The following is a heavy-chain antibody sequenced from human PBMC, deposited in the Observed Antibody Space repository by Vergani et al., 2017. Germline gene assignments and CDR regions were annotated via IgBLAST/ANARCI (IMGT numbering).Heavy chain of an antibody. J-gene: IGHJ6*03. V-gene: IGHV4-34*01. CDR3: ARGGYCSSTSCYKRGYYYYMDF. CDR1: GGSFSGYY. Sequence: QVQLQQWGAGLLKPSETLSLTCAVYGGSFSGYYWSWIRQPPGKGLEWIGEINHSGSTNYNPSPKSRVTISVAPSKNQFSLKLSSVTAADTAVYYCARGGYCSSTSCYKRGYYYYMDFWGKGTTVTVSS. D-gene: IGHD2-2*02. CDR2: INHSGST.